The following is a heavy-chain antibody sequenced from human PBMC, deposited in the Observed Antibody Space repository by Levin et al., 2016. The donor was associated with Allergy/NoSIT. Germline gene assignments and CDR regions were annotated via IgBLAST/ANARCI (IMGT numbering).Heavy chain of an antibody. J-gene: IGHJ2*01. V-gene: IGHV3-11*05. D-gene: IGHD5-12*01. CDR2: ISRSSSYT. Sequence: WIRQPPGKGLEWVSYISRSSSYTNHADSVKGRFTISRDNAKNSLYLQMNSLRAEDTAVYYCARGNSGYDYWYFDLWGRGTLVTVSS. CDR3: ARGNSGYDYWYFDL.